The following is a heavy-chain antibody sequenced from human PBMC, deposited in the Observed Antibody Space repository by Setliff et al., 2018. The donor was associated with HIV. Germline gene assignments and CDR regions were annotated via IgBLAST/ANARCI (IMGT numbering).Heavy chain of an antibody. Sequence: GGSLRLSCADSGLTFRFYSMFWVRQAPGKGLQWVAGISHDGKKDYADSVRGRFTISRDNSKNTLFLQMNSLRPEDAALYYCARVATTQMWGWFAPWGQGALVTVSS. V-gene: IGHV3-30-3*01. CDR3: ARVATTQMWGWFAP. J-gene: IGHJ5*02. D-gene: IGHD1-26*01. CDR2: ISHDGKK. CDR1: GLTFRFYS.